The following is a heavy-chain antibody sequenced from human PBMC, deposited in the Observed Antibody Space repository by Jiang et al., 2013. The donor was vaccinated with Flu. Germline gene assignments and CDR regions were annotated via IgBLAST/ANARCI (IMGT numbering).Heavy chain of an antibody. CDR3: ARHVDTAMGGFDY. D-gene: IGHD5-18*01. V-gene: IGHV5-51*01. CDR2: IYPGDSDT. J-gene: IGHJ4*02. Sequence: GWVRQMPGKGLEWMGIIYPGDSDTRYSPSFQGQVTISADKSISTAYLQWSSLKASDTAMYYCARHVDTAMGGFDYWGQGTLVTVSS.